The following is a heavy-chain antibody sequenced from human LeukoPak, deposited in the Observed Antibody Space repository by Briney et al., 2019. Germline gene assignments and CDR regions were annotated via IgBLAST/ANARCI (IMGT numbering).Heavy chain of an antibody. Sequence: SQTLSLTCTVSGGSISSGSYYWSWIRQPAGKGLEWIGRIYTSGSTNYNPSLKSRVTISVDTSKNQFSLKLSSVTAADTAVYYCARQFTTYSSSWSPDYWGQGTLVTVSS. D-gene: IGHD6-13*01. V-gene: IGHV4-61*02. CDR3: ARQFTTYSSSWSPDY. CDR2: IYTSGST. CDR1: GGSISSGSYY. J-gene: IGHJ4*02.